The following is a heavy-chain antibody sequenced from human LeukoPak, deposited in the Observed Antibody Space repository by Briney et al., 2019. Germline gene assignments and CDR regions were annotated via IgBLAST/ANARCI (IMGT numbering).Heavy chain of an antibody. V-gene: IGHV3-74*01. CDR1: GFTFSGFW. D-gene: IGHD6-13*01. Sequence: GGSLRLSCAASGFTFSGFWMHWVRQAPGKGLVWVSCISFDGSDATYADSVKGRFTISRDNAKNSLYLQMNSLRVEDTAVYYCARGPLYISPSSRKTFYMDVWGKGTTVTVSS. CDR3: ARGPLYISPSSRKTFYMDV. CDR2: ISFDGSDA. J-gene: IGHJ6*03.